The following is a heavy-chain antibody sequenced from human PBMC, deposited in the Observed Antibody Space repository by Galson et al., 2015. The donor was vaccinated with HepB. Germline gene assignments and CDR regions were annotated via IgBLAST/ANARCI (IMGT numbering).Heavy chain of an antibody. CDR2: ISYSGDNT. CDR3: AKDIQASH. V-gene: IGHV3-23*01. Sequence: LRLSCAASGFTFSSAAMNWVRQAPGKGLEWVSLISYSGDNTYYADSVKGRFTLSRDNSKNTLYLQMNSLRADDTAVYYCAKDIQASHWGQGTLVTVSS. J-gene: IGHJ4*02. CDR1: GFTFSSAA. D-gene: IGHD6-6*01.